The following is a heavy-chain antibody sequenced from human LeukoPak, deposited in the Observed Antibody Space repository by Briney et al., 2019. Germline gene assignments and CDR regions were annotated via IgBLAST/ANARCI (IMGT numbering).Heavy chain of an antibody. CDR1: GYTFTSYG. Sequence: GASVKVSCKASGYTFTSYGISWVRQAPGQGLEWMGWISAYNGNTNYAQKLQGRVTMTTDTSTSTAYMELRSLRSDDTAVYYCARGVDYYDSSGYGALPWAFDIWGQGTMVTVSS. CDR3: ARGVDYYDSSGYGALPWAFDI. CDR2: ISAYNGNT. J-gene: IGHJ3*02. V-gene: IGHV1-18*01. D-gene: IGHD3-22*01.